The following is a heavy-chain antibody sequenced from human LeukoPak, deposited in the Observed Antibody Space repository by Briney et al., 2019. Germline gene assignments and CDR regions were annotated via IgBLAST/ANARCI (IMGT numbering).Heavy chain of an antibody. J-gene: IGHJ4*02. CDR2: IYSGGNT. Sequence: PGGSLRLSCAASGFTVSSNYMSWVRQAPGKGLEWVSVIYSGGNTYYADSVKGRFTISRDSSRNTLYLQMDSLRAEDTAVYYCARRNVGFYYFDYWGQGTLVTVSS. D-gene: IGHD1-1*01. CDR3: ARRNVGFYYFDY. V-gene: IGHV3-66*01. CDR1: GFTVSSNY.